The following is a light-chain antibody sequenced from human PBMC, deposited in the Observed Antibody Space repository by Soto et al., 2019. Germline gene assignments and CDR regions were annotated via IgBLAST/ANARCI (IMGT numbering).Light chain of an antibody. CDR1: QNFGSGY. CDR3: QQYGSSPRT. J-gene: IGKJ1*01. Sequence: EVVLTQSPGTLSLSPGERATLSCRASQNFGSGYLAWYQQKPGQAPRLLIYDASNRATGIPDRFSGSGSGTDFTLTISSLETEDFSVYYCQQYGSSPRTFGQGTKVEVK. V-gene: IGKV3-20*01. CDR2: DAS.